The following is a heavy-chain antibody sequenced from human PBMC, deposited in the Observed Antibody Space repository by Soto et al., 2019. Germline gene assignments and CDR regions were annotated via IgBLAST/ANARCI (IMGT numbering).Heavy chain of an antibody. V-gene: IGHV5-10-1*01. J-gene: IGHJ6*02. CDR1: GYSFTSYW. D-gene: IGHD3-10*01. CDR3: ARHEPPYGSGDNYYYYGMDV. Sequence: GESLKISCKVSGYSFTSYWISWVRQMPGKGLEWMGRIDPSDSYTNYSPSFQGHVTISADKSISTAYLQWSSLKASDTAMYYCARHEPPYGSGDNYYYYGMDVWGQGTTVTVSS. CDR2: IDPSDSYT.